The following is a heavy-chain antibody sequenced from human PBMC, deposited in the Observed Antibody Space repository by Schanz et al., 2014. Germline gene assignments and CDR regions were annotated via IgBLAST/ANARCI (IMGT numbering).Heavy chain of an antibody. V-gene: IGHV4-61*10. CDR2: IYYSGTT. CDR3: ARDPWVGEKDAFDF. D-gene: IGHD3-10*01. Sequence: QVQLQESGPGLVKPSQTLSLTCTVSGGSISSGNYYWNWIRQPAGKGLEWIGSIYYSGTTNYSPSLNSRVTISLDMSKKSFSLNLSSVTTADAAVYYCARDPWVGEKDAFDFWGQGTMVIVSS. J-gene: IGHJ3*01. CDR1: GGSISSGNYY.